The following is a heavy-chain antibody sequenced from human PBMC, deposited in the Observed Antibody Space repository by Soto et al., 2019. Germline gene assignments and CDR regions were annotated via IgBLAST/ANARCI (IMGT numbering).Heavy chain of an antibody. J-gene: IGHJ5*02. CDR2: INPDNGNA. CDR1: GYTFTRYT. D-gene: IGHD2-15*01. CDR3: ARGIATGQLDP. V-gene: IGHV1-3*01. Sequence: ASVKVSCKASGYTFTRYTMNWVRQAPGQRLEWMGWINPDNGNAKSSQKFQDRVIITRDTSASTAYMDLSSLRSEDTAVYYCARGIATGQLDPWGQGTLVTVSS.